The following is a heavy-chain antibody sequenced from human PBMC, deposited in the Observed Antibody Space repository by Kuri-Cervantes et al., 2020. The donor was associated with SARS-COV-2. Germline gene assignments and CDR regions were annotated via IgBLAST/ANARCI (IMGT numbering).Heavy chain of an antibody. D-gene: IGHD2-21*01. J-gene: IGHJ4*02. CDR1: GFTFNTCA. V-gene: IGHV3-30*04. CDR2: VSSDGTNQ. Sequence: LSLTCAASGFTFNTCAMHWVRQAPGQGLEWVAMVSSDGTNQSYADSVKGRFTISRDNSKNTLHLQIISLRTEDTGVFYCARARVGVFDFWGQGALVTVSS. CDR3: ARARVGVFDF.